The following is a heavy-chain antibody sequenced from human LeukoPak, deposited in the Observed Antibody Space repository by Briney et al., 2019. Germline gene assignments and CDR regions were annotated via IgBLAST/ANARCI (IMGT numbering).Heavy chain of an antibody. J-gene: IGHJ4*02. CDR3: AKYGSGSYYNGLY. Sequence: GGSLTLSCAASGFTFSSYAMTWVRQAPGKGLQWVSTISVSGGSTYYADSVKGRFTISRDSSKSTLYLQMNRLRDEDTAVYYCAKYGSGSYYNGLYWGQGTLVTVSS. V-gene: IGHV3-23*01. D-gene: IGHD3-10*01. CDR2: ISVSGGST. CDR1: GFTFSSYA.